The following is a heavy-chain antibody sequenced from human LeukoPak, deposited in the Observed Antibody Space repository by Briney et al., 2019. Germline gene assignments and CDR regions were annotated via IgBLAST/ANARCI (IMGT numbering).Heavy chain of an antibody. V-gene: IGHV3-23*01. CDR1: GFTFSSYA. CDR2: ISGSGGST. D-gene: IGHD2-2*01. J-gene: IGHJ4*02. CDR3: AKDGYCSSTSCYPLIDY. Sequence: GXSLRLXCAASGFTFSSYAMSWVRQAPGKGLEWVSAISGSGGSTYYADSVKGRFTISRDNSKNTLYLQMNSLRAEDTAVYYCAKDGYCSSTSCYPLIDYWGQGTLVTVSS.